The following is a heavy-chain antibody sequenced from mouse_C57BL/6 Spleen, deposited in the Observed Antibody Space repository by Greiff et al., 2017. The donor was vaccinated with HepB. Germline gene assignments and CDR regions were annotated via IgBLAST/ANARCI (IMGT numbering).Heavy chain of an antibody. D-gene: IGHD2-2*01. CDR1: GFSLTSYG. V-gene: IGHV2-5*01. J-gene: IGHJ4*01. CDR2: IWRGGST. CDR3: ATSTMVTYYAMDY. Sequence: QVQLKESGPGLVQPSQSLSITCTVSGFSLTSYGVHWVRQSPGKGLAWLGVIWRGGSTDYNAAFMSRLSITKDNSKSQVFFKMNSLQADDTAIYYCATSTMVTYYAMDYWGQGTSVTVSS.